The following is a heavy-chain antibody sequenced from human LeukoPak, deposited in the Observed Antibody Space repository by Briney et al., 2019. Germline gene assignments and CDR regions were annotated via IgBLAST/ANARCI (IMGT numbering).Heavy chain of an antibody. CDR2: INPGNGDT. CDR1: GYTFTTYA. V-gene: IGHV1-3*01. CDR3: ARELVDGSGSYYPGF. J-gene: IGHJ4*02. Sequence: ASVKVSCKASGYTFTTYAMHWVRQAPGQRLEWMGWINPGNGDTKYSQKFQGRVTISRDTSASTAYMELSSLRSEDTAVYYCARELVDGSGSYYPGFWGQGTLVTVSS. D-gene: IGHD3-10*01.